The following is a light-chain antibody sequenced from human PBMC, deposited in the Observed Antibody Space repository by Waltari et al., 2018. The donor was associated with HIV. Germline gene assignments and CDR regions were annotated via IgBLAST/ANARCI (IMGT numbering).Light chain of an antibody. V-gene: IGKV4-1*01. J-gene: IGKJ4*01. CDR3: PQYYNTVA. Sequence: DIVMTQSPASLAVSLGERVTINCRSSQSLFHTSTYKDFLAWYQQKPGQPPKLLIRWASSPESGVPYRFTGSGSGTDFTLPISSLQAEDVAIYYCPQYYNTVAFGGGTQVEIK. CDR2: WAS. CDR1: QSLFHTSTYKDF.